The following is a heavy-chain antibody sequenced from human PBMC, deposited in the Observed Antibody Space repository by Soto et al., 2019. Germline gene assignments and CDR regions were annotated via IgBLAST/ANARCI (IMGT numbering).Heavy chain of an antibody. Sequence: QVQLVQSGAEVKEPGSSVKVSCKASGGTFSSYAISWVRQAPGQGLEWMGGIIPFFGTANYAQKFQGRVTITADESTSTAYMELRSLRSEDTAMYYCARPSITLVRGTWERPYFYYRMDVWGQGTTVTVSS. D-gene: IGHD3-10*01. J-gene: IGHJ6*02. V-gene: IGHV1-69*01. CDR1: GGTFSSYA. CDR3: ARPSITLVRGTWERPYFYYRMDV. CDR2: IIPFFGTA.